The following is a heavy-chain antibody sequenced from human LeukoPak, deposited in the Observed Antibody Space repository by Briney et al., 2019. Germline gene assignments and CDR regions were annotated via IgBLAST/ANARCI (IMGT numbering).Heavy chain of an antibody. J-gene: IGHJ3*02. Sequence: PGRSLRLSCAASGFIFSSYGMHWVRQAPGKGLEWVALIWYDGSKKDYVDSVKGRFTISRDNSKNTLNLQMNRLRAEDTAVYYCATMTTATMDDAFDMWGQGTMVTVSS. CDR3: ATMTTATMDDAFDM. CDR2: IWYDGSKK. CDR1: GFIFSSYG. D-gene: IGHD4-17*01. V-gene: IGHV3-33*01.